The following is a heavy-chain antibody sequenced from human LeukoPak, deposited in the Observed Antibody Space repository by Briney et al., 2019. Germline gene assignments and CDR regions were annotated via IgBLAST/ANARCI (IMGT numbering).Heavy chain of an antibody. CDR1: GYTFSSYD. D-gene: IGHD3-3*01. V-gene: IGHV1-8*01. Sequence: ASVKVSCKASGYTFSSYDINWVRLATGHGLEWIGWMKPNSVHSGYAQKFQGRVTMTQNISISTDDIELRNLRSEDTAVHYCARLRNTIFGVAQMYYFDYWPQRTLHPVSS. J-gene: IGHJ4*02. CDR3: ARLRNTIFGVAQMYYFDY. CDR2: MKPNSVHS.